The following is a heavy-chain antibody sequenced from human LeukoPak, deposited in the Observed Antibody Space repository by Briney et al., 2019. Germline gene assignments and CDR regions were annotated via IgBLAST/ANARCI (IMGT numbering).Heavy chain of an antibody. V-gene: IGHV1-2*02. CDR3: ARDQSGEWELVSGWWFDP. Sequence: ASVKVSCKASGYTFTSYGIHWVRQAPGQGLEWMGWINPNSGGTNYAQKFQGRVTMTRDTSISTAYMELSRLRSEDTAVYYCARDQSGEWELVSGWWFDPWGQGTLVTVSS. J-gene: IGHJ5*02. CDR1: GYTFTSYG. CDR2: INPNSGGT. D-gene: IGHD1-26*01.